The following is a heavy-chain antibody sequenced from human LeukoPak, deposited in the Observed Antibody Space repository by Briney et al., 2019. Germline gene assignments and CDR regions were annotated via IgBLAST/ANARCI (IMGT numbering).Heavy chain of an antibody. J-gene: IGHJ3*02. D-gene: IGHD4-17*01. CDR2: IYYSGST. V-gene: IGHV4-59*01. CDR3: ARDRTVRPENAFDI. Sequence: SETLSLTCTVSGGSISSYYWSWIRQPPGKGLEWIGYIYYSGSTNYNPSLKSRVTISVDTSKNQFSLKLSSVTAADTAVYYCARDRTVRPENAFDIWGQGTMVTVSS. CDR1: GGSISSYY.